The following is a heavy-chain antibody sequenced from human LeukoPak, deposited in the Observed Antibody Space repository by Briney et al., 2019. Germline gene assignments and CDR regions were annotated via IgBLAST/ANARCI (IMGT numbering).Heavy chain of an antibody. D-gene: IGHD3-10*02. CDR2: ISSSGSTI. Sequence: GGSLRLSCAASGFTFSSYSMKWVRQAPGKGLEWVSYISSSGSTIYYADSVKSRFTISRDNAKNSLYLQMNSLRAEDTAVYYCAELGITMIGGVWGKGTTVTISS. CDR3: AELGITMIGGV. J-gene: IGHJ6*04. V-gene: IGHV3-48*04. CDR1: GFTFSSYS.